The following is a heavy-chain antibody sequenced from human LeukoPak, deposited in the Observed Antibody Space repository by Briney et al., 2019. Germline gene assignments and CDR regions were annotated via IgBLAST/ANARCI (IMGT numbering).Heavy chain of an antibody. CDR1: GFTFSSYG. CDR2: IRYDGSNK. V-gene: IGHV3-30*02. Sequence: PGGSLRLSCAASGFTFSSYGMHWVRQAPGKGLEWVAFIRYDGSNKYYADSVKGRFTISRDNAKNSLYLQMNSLRAEDTALYYCAREQSYSEEIVVVNPPFDYWGQGTLVTVSS. J-gene: IGHJ4*02. D-gene: IGHD2-21*01. CDR3: AREQSYSEEIVVVNPPFDY.